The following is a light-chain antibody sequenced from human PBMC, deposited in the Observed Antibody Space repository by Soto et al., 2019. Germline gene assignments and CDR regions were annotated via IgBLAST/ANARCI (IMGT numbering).Light chain of an antibody. J-gene: IGLJ1*01. CDR1: SREVGGYNY. Sequence: QSVLTQPPSASGSPGQSVAISCTGTSREVGGYNYVSWYQQHPGKAPKLMIYEVNKRPSGVPDRFSGSKSGNTASLTVSGLQAEDEADYYCSSYAGSSTYVFGTGTKVTVL. CDR3: SSYAGSSTYV. CDR2: EVN. V-gene: IGLV2-8*01.